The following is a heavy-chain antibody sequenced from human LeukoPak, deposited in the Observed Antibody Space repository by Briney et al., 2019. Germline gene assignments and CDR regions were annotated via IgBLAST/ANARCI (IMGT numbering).Heavy chain of an antibody. Sequence: ASVKVSCKASGYTFTSYGISWVRQAPGQGLEWMGWISPYNGNTNYAQKLQGRVTMTTDTSTSTAYMELRSLRSDDTAVYYCARRRGLYCSSTSCYIDYWGQGTLVTVSS. CDR2: ISPYNGNT. CDR3: ARRRGLYCSSTSCYIDY. V-gene: IGHV1-18*01. CDR1: GYTFTSYG. J-gene: IGHJ4*02. D-gene: IGHD2-2*02.